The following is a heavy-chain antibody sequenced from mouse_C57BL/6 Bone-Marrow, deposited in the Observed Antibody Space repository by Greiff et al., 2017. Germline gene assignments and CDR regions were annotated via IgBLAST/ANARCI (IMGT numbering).Heavy chain of an antibody. CDR1: GFSLSTFGMG. Sequence: QVQLKESGPGILQPSQTLSLTCSFSGFSLSTFGMGVGWIRQPSGKGLEWLAPIWWDDDKYYNPALKSRLTISKDTSKNQVFLKIANVDTADTATYYCARIAPYDYGGTWFAYWGQGTLVTVSA. V-gene: IGHV8-8*01. CDR3: ARIAPYDYGGTWFAY. J-gene: IGHJ3*01. CDR2: IWWDDDK. D-gene: IGHD2-4*01.